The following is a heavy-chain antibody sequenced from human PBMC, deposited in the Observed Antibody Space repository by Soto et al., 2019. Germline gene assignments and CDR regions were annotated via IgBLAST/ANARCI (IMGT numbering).Heavy chain of an antibody. J-gene: IGHJ4*02. CDR3: AKDLRPDGRYDLDY. CDR1: GFNFRIYA. Sequence: EVQLLESGGGLAQAGGSLRLSCAASGFNFRIYAMNWVRQAPGKGLEWVAVMIGDGTSWDYAGSVRGRFTISRDNSKNTLYLQMNSLRAEDTDVYYCAKDLRPDGRYDLDYWGQGTLVTVSS. CDR2: MIGDGTSW. V-gene: IGHV3-23*01. D-gene: IGHD1-26*01.